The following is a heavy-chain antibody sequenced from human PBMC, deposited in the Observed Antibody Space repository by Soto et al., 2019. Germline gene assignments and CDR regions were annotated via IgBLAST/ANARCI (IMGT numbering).Heavy chain of an antibody. CDR2: INSDGSGT. D-gene: IGHD6-13*01. CDR3: VREVDGSRDRFDP. Sequence: LRLSCAASEFTFSNYWMYWVRQAPGKGLVWVSRINSDGSGTSYADSVKGRFTISRDNAKNTLYLQMNSLRVEDTAVYYCVREVDGSRDRFDPWSRGTLVTVSA. V-gene: IGHV3-74*01. J-gene: IGHJ5*02. CDR1: EFTFSNYW.